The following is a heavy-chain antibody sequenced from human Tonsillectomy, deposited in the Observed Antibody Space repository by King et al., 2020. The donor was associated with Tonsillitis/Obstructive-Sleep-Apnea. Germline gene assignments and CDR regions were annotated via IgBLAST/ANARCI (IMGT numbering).Heavy chain of an antibody. D-gene: IGHD3-9*01. J-gene: IGHJ4*02. CDR2: ISSSSSYI. Sequence: GQLVQSGGGLVKPGGSLRLSCAASGFTFSSYNMNWVRQAPGKGLEWVSSISSSSSYIYYADSVKGRFTISRDNAKNSLYLQMNSLRAEDTAVYYCARGYYDILTGYYLIDYWGQGTLVTVSS. CDR1: GFTFSSYN. V-gene: IGHV3-21*01. CDR3: ARGYYDILTGYYLIDY.